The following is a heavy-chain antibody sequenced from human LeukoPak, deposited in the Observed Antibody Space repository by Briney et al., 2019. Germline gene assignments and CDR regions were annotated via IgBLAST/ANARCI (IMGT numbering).Heavy chain of an antibody. J-gene: IGHJ4*02. CDR2: IRSSGSSM. D-gene: IGHD4/OR15-4a*01. V-gene: IGHV3-11*04. CDR3: AKVRGIYGGYVDY. Sequence: GGSLRLSCAASGFTFNEYDMNWIRQAPGKGLEWVSYIRSSGSSMSYIDSVKGRFTVSRDNAKNSLYLQMNSLRVEDTAVYYCAKVRGIYGGYVDYWGQGTLVTVSS. CDR1: GFTFNEYD.